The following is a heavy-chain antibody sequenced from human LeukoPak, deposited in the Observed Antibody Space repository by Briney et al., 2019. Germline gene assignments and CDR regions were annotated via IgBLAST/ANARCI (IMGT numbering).Heavy chain of an antibody. J-gene: IGHJ6*02. CDR1: GGSISSYY. V-gene: IGHV4-59*01. CDR3: ARIKDYYYGMDV. Sequence: PSETLSLTCTAAGGSISSYYWSWIRQPPGKGLEWIGYIYYSGSTNYNPSLKSRVTISVDTSKNQFSLKLSSVTAADTAVYYCARIKDYYYGMDVWGQGTTVTVSS. CDR2: IYYSGST.